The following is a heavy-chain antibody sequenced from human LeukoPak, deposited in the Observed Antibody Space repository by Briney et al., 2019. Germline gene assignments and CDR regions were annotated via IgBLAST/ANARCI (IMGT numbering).Heavy chain of an antibody. CDR2: MYYSGST. V-gene: IGHV4-31*03. CDR3: ARDPGDNGDYVKSHAFDI. J-gene: IGHJ3*02. CDR1: GGSIRSAGYY. Sequence: PSQTLSLTCTVSGGSIRSAGYYWSWIRQHPGKGLEWIGYMYYSGSTYYNPSLKRRLTIPVDTSKNQFSLKLSSVTAADTAVYYCARDPGDNGDYVKSHAFDIWGQGTMVTVSS. D-gene: IGHD4-17*01.